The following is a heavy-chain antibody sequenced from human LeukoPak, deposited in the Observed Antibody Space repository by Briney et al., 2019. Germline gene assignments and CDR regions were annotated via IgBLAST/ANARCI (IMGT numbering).Heavy chain of an antibody. Sequence: GGSLRLSCAASGFTFSSYGMHWVRQAPGKGLEWVAFIRYDGSNKYYADSVKGRFTISRDNSKNTLYLQMNSLRAEDTAVYYCARDLYAIAAAGMTGAFDIWGQGTMVTVSS. D-gene: IGHD6-13*01. J-gene: IGHJ3*02. CDR1: GFTFSSYG. V-gene: IGHV3-30*02. CDR2: IRYDGSNK. CDR3: ARDLYAIAAAGMTGAFDI.